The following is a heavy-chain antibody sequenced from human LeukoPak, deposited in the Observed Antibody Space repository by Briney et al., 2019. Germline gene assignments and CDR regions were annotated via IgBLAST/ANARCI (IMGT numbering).Heavy chain of an antibody. D-gene: IGHD2-2*01. CDR1: GFTFSRYW. CDR3: ARGDIVVVPGVPHDY. Sequence: QPGGSLRLSCAASGFTFSRYWMSCVPQAPGKGVERVANIKQDGSEKYYVDSVKGRFTISRDNAKNSLYLQMNSLRAEDTAVYYCARGDIVVVPGVPHDYWGQGTLVTVSS. J-gene: IGHJ4*02. V-gene: IGHV3-7*01. CDR2: IKQDGSEK.